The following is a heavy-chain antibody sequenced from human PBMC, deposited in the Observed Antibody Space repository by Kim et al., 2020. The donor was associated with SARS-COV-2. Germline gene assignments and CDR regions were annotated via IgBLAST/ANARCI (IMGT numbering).Heavy chain of an antibody. Sequence: GGSLRLSCAASGFTFSSYAMRWVRQAPGKGLEWVAVISYDGSNKYYADSVKGRFTISRDNSKNTLYLQMNSLRAEDTAVYYCASPNLPWYYDSSGYRAYYFDYWGQGTLVTVSS. J-gene: IGHJ4*02. CDR3: ASPNLPWYYDSSGYRAYYFDY. V-gene: IGHV3-30*04. CDR2: ISYDGSNK. CDR1: GFTFSSYA. D-gene: IGHD3-22*01.